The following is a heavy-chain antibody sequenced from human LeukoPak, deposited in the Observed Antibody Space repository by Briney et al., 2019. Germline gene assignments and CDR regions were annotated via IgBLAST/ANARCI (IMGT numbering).Heavy chain of an antibody. Sequence: PSETLSLTCTVSGYSISSGYYWGWVRQPPGKGLEWIGSIYHSGSTYYNPSLKSRVTISVDTSKNQFSLKLSSVTAADTAVYYCARGVLLSRQGDAFDIWGQGTMVTVSS. CDR1: GYSISSGYY. D-gene: IGHD3-10*01. J-gene: IGHJ3*02. CDR3: ARGVLLSRQGDAFDI. V-gene: IGHV4-38-2*02. CDR2: IYHSGST.